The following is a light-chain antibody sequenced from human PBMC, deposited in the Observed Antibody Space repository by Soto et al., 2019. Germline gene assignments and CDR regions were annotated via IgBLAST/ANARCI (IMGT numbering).Light chain of an antibody. V-gene: IGKV1-17*01. CDR3: LQHSDYPFT. J-gene: IGKJ2*01. CDR1: QGIRAA. CDR2: SAS. Sequence: DIQMTQSPSSLSASVGDRVIITCRESQGIRAALGWYQQKPGKVPKRLIYSASSLQNGVPSRFSGSGSETVFTLTIISLQPEDFATYFCLQHSDYPFTFGQGTRLEI.